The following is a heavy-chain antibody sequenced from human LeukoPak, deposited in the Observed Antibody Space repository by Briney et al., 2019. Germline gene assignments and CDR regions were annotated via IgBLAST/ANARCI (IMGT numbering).Heavy chain of an antibody. V-gene: IGHV4-30-4*01. CDR2: MYYSGST. Sequence: KPSETLSLTCTVSGGSISSGDYYWRWIRQPPGKGLEWIAYMYYSGSTYYNPSLKSRLTMSADTSKNQLSLKLSSVTAADTAVYYCARPYYYDSRIDPWGQGTLVTVSS. D-gene: IGHD3-22*01. CDR1: GGSISSGDYY. J-gene: IGHJ5*02. CDR3: ARPYYYDSRIDP.